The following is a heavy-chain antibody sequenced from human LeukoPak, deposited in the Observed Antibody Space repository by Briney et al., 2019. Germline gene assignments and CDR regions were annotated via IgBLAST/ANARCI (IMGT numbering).Heavy chain of an antibody. CDR3: AKDKSMVRELDY. D-gene: IGHD3-10*01. V-gene: IGHV3-30*02. Sequence: GGSLRLSCAASGFTFSTYGMHWVRQAPGKGLEWLAFIQSDGRNKYYADSVKGRFTISRDNSKNTLFLQMNSLRAEDTAVYYCAKDKSMVRELDYWGQGNLVTVSS. CDR2: IQSDGRNK. CDR1: GFTFSTYG. J-gene: IGHJ4*02.